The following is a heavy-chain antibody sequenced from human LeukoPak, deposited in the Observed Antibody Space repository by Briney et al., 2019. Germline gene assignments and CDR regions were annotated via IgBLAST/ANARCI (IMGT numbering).Heavy chain of an antibody. CDR3: AFLSGYSYAWFDY. V-gene: IGHV3-74*01. Sequence: GGSLRLSCVAPRFTFSSYWIHWVRQAPGKGLVWLSRVSSDGRSTNYADSVKGRFTISRDNAKNTVNLQMNSLRVDDTAVYCCAFLSGYSYAWFDYWGQGTLVTVSS. CDR1: RFTFSSYW. CDR2: VSSDGRST. D-gene: IGHD5-18*01. J-gene: IGHJ4*02.